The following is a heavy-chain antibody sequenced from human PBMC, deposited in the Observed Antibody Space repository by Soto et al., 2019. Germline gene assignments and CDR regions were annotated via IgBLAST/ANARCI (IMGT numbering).Heavy chain of an antibody. V-gene: IGHV3-21*01. D-gene: IGHD1-1*01. CDR2: ISSSSSYI. Sequence: PWWSLRLSCSASVFTCSSYSMNWFRQAPGKGLEWVSSISSSSSYIYYAGSVKGRFTISRDNAKNSLYLQMNSLRAEDTAVYYCARDRTGTIWSFDYWGQGTLVTVS. CDR3: ARDRTGTIWSFDY. CDR1: VFTCSSYS. J-gene: IGHJ4*02.